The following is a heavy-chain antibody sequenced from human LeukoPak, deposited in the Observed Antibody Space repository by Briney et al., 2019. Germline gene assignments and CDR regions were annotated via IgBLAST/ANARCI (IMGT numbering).Heavy chain of an antibody. Sequence: PGGSLRLSCAASGFTFSRYWMHWVRQAPGKGLVWVSGISGGGSSTYYADSVKGRLTISRDNSKNTLYLQLNSLRAEDTAVYYCAKEGGSYYIFFDYWGQGTLVTVSS. CDR1: GFTFSRYW. V-gene: IGHV3-NL1*01. CDR3: AKEGGSYYIFFDY. D-gene: IGHD3-10*01. CDR2: ISGGGSST. J-gene: IGHJ4*02.